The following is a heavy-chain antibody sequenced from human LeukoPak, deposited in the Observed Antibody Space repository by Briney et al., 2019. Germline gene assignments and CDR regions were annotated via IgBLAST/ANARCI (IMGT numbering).Heavy chain of an antibody. V-gene: IGHV3-23*01. CDR1: GFTFSSYA. CDR3: AKSDWFDP. CDR2: ISGSGVST. Sequence: GGSLRLSCAASGFTFSSYAMTWVRQAPGKGLQWVSAISGSGVSTYYADSVKGRFTISRDNARGTLYLQMNSLRVDDTAVYYCAKSDWFDPCGRGILVTVSS. J-gene: IGHJ5*02.